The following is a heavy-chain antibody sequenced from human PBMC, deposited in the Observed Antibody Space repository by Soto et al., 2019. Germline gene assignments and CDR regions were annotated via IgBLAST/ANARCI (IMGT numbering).Heavy chain of an antibody. J-gene: IGHJ6*02. CDR2: IYSGGST. Sequence: PGGSLRLSCASSWFTVSSNYMSWVRQAPGKGLEWVSVIYSGGSTYYADSVKGRFTISRDNSKNTLYLQMNSLRAEDTAVYYCARDLRLGDLPYYYYGMDVWGQGTTVTVSS. CDR1: WFTVSSNY. D-gene: IGHD3-16*01. V-gene: IGHV3-53*01. CDR3: ARDLRLGDLPYYYYGMDV.